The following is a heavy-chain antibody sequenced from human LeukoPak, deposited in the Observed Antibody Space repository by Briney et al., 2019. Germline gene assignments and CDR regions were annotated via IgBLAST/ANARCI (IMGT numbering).Heavy chain of an antibody. J-gene: IGHJ4*02. CDR2: IASSGRTR. CDR3: ALLAVASDFDY. V-gene: IGHV3-48*03. CDR1: GFPLSFFE. D-gene: IGHD6-19*01. Sequence: SGGSLRLSCAVSGFPLSFFEINWVRQAPGKGLEWVSNIASSGRTRYYADSVKGRFSISRDNAKNSLYLQMNTLRVEDTGVYYCALLAVASDFDYWGQGALVTVSS.